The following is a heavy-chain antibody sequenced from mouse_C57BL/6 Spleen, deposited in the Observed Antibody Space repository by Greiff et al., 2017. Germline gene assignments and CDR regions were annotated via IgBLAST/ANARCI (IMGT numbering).Heavy chain of an antibody. CDR3: ARREYYDYDGGGFAY. J-gene: IGHJ3*01. Sequence: EVKLQASGGGLVKPGGSLKLSCAASGFTFSDYGMHWVRQAPEKGLEWVAYISSGSSTIYYAETVKGRFTISRDNAKNTLFLQMTSLRSEDTAMYYCARREYYDYDGGGFAYWGQGTLVTVSA. CDR1: GFTFSDYG. D-gene: IGHD2-4*01. CDR2: ISSGSSTI. V-gene: IGHV5-17*01.